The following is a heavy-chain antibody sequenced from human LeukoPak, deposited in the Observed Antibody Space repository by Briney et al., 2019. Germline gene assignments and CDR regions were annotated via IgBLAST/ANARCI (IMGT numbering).Heavy chain of an antibody. CDR3: ARDEGGWFDP. J-gene: IGHJ5*02. CDR1: GGSISSGGYS. CDR2: IYHSGST. Sequence: PSETLSLTCAVSGGSISSGGYSWSWIRQPPGKGLEWIGYIYHSGSTYYNPSLKSRVTISVDRSKNQFSLKLSSVTAADTAVYYCARDEGGWFDPWGQGTLVTVSS. V-gene: IGHV4-30-2*01. D-gene: IGHD3-16*01.